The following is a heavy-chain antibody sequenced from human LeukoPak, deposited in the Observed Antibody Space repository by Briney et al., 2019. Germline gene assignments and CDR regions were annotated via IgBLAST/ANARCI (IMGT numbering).Heavy chain of an antibody. D-gene: IGHD3-22*01. Sequence: GGSLRLSCAASGFTFSSYAMSWVRQAPGKGLEWVSAISGSGGSTYYADSVKGRFTISRDNAKNSLNLQMNSLRAEDTAVYYCARHPNYYDSSGYYKGFDCWGQGTLVTVSS. V-gene: IGHV3-23*01. CDR1: GFTFSSYA. J-gene: IGHJ4*02. CDR2: ISGSGGST. CDR3: ARHPNYYDSSGYYKGFDC.